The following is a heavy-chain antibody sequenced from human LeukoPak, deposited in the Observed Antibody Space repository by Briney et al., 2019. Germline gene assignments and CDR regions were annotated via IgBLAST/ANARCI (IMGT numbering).Heavy chain of an antibody. J-gene: IGHJ4*02. Sequence: GGSLRLSCAASGFIFNSYWMGWVRQAPGKGLEWVANIKQDGSEKYYVDSVKGRFTISRDNAENSVYLQMDSLRDEDTAIYYCARDLGLPRDYWGQGTLVTVSS. V-gene: IGHV3-7*01. CDR2: IKQDGSEK. D-gene: IGHD5-12*01. CDR1: GFIFNSYW. CDR3: ARDLGLPRDY.